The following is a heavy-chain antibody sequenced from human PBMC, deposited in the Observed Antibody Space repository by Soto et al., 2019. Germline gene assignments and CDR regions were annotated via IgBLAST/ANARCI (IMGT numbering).Heavy chain of an antibody. V-gene: IGHV3-21*01. CDR1: GFTFSSYS. Sequence: GGSLRLSCAASGFTFSSYSMNWVRQAPGKGLEWVSSISSSSSYIYYADSVKGRFTISRDNAKNSLYLQMNSLRAEDTAVYYCERDLRGRVVVAEAHNWFDPRGQGTMVTVSS. J-gene: IGHJ5*02. CDR3: ERDLRGRVVVAEAHNWFDP. CDR2: ISSSSSYI. D-gene: IGHD2-15*01.